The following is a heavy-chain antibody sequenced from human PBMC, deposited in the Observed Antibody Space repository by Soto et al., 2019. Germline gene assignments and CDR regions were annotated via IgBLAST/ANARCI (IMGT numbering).Heavy chain of an antibody. D-gene: IGHD2-21*01. V-gene: IGHV1-69*02. Sequence: SVKVSCKASGGTFSSYTISWVRQAPGQGLEWMGRIIPILGIANYAQKFQGRVTITADKSTSTAYMELSSLRSEDTAVYYCAGGGDGYNYGGGYWGQGTLVTVSS. J-gene: IGHJ4*02. CDR2: IIPILGIA. CDR1: GGTFSSYT. CDR3: AGGGDGYNYGGGY.